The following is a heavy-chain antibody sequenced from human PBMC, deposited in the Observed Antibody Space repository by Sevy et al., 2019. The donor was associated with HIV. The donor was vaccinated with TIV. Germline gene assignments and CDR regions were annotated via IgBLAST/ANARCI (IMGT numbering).Heavy chain of an antibody. Sequence: GGSLRLSCAASGFSLTTSDMHWVRQAPGKGLEWVAYVRNDGSNKYYAESVRDRFTISRDSPKNTLYLQMNSLRDEDTAIYYCARGRKKTEEWLEALDYYSGLDVWGQGTTVTVSS. D-gene: IGHD2-8*01. J-gene: IGHJ6*02. CDR3: ARGRKKTEEWLEALDYYSGLDV. CDR1: GFSLTTSD. V-gene: IGHV3-30*02. CDR2: VRNDGSNK.